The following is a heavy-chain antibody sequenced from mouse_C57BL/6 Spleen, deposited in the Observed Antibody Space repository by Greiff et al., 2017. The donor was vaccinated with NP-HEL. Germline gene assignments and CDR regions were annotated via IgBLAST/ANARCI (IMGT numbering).Heavy chain of an antibody. Sequence: VQLQQSGAELVRPGASVKLSCKASGYTFTDYYINWVKQRPGQGLEWIARIYPGSGYTYYNEKFKGKATLTAEKSSSTAYMQLSSLTSEDSAVCFRGRNSNDVFDYWGQGTTLTVSA. V-gene: IGHV1-76*01. J-gene: IGHJ2*01. CDR1: GYTFTDYY. CDR2: IYPGSGYT. D-gene: IGHD2-12*01. CDR3: GRNSNDVFDY.